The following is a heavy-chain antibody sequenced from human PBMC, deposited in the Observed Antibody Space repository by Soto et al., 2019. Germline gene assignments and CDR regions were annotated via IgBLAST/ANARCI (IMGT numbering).Heavy chain of an antibody. J-gene: IGHJ4*02. Sequence: QVQLQESGPGLVKPSQTLSLSCTVSGGSISSGGYYWSWIRQHPGKGLEWIGYIYYTGSAYHNPSLKSRVIISVDTSKNQFSLKVSSVTAADTAVYYCARVADSDLVSFDYWGQGTLVTVSS. D-gene: IGHD2-8*01. V-gene: IGHV4-31*03. CDR1: GGSISSGGYY. CDR3: ARVADSDLVSFDY. CDR2: IYYTGSA.